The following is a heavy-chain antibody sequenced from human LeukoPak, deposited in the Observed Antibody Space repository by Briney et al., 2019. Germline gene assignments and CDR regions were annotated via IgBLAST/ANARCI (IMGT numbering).Heavy chain of an antibody. Sequence: GRSLRLSCAASGSTFSGHLLHWVRQAPGKGLEWVAGTAYEGGEKYYADSVSGRFTISRDNSDNSVYLQMNSLRLEDTAVYFCAREGDRHLTFDYWGRGTLVTVSS. D-gene: IGHD3-16*01. J-gene: IGHJ4*02. V-gene: IGHV3-30*01. CDR1: GSTFSGHL. CDR3: AREGDRHLTFDY. CDR2: TAYEGGEK.